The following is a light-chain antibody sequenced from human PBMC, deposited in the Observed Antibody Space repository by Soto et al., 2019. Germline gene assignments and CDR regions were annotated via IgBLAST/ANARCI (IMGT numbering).Light chain of an antibody. CDR1: SSDVGGYNY. CDR3: TSYISSSSLYV. J-gene: IGLJ1*01. V-gene: IGLV2-14*03. CDR2: DVS. Sequence: QSALTQPASVSGSPGQSITISCTGTSSDVGGYNYVSWYQQHPGKAPKLMIYDVSNRPSGVSNRFSGSKSGNTASLTISGLQAEVEANYYCTSYISSSSLYVFVTGTKVT.